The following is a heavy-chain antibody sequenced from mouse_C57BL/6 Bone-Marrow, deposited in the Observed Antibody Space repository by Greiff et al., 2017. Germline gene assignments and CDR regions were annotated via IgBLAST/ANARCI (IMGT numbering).Heavy chain of an antibody. CDR2: ISDGGSYT. CDR1: GYTFSSYV. J-gene: IGHJ2*01. Sequence: EVKLLESGGGLVKPGGSLKLSCAASGYTFSSYVMSWVRQNPAKRLEWVATISDGGSYTYYTDNVKGRFTISRNNDKDNLYLQMSHLKSEDTAMYYCERDNILRSFDYWGRGTALTVSA. CDR3: ERDNILRSFDY. V-gene: IGHV5-4*01.